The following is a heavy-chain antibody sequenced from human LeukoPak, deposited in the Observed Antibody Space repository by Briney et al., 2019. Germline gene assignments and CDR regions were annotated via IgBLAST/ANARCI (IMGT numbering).Heavy chain of an antibody. Sequence: GASVKVSCKASGYTFTSYAMHWVRQAPGQRLEWMGWSNAGNGNTKYSQEFQGRVTITRDTSASTAYMELSSLRSEDTAVYYCAREGQLTNPRYNWFDPWGQGTLVTVSS. D-gene: IGHD6-13*01. V-gene: IGHV1-3*02. J-gene: IGHJ5*02. CDR1: GYTFTSYA. CDR2: SNAGNGNT. CDR3: AREGQLTNPRYNWFDP.